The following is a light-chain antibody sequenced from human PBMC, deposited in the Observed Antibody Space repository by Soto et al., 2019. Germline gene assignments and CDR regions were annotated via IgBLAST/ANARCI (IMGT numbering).Light chain of an antibody. V-gene: IGLV2-14*01. CDR3: SSYTSSSVV. CDR1: SSDVGGYNY. J-gene: IGLJ2*01. CDR2: EVS. Sequence: QSALTQPASVSGYPVQSITISCTGTSSDVGGYNYVSWYLQHPGKAPKLMIYEVSNRPSGVSNRFAGSKSGNTAYLTISGLQAEDEADYYCSSYTSSSVVFGRGTTLTVL.